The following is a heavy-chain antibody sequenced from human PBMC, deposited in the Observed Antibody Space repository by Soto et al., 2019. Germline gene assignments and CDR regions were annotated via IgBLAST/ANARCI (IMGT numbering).Heavy chain of an antibody. Sequence: VKLVESGGGLVQPGGSLRVSCEDSGFTFSKYSMSWVRQAPGKGLEWVASISQDGTEKHYVDSVKGRFTVSRDNSKNSVYLQMNSLRDDNTAVYFCARDRGPNTLDYWAQGTPVTVSS. V-gene: IGHV3-7*01. CDR3: ARDRGPNTLDY. CDR1: GFTFSKYS. J-gene: IGHJ4*02. CDR2: ISQDGTEK.